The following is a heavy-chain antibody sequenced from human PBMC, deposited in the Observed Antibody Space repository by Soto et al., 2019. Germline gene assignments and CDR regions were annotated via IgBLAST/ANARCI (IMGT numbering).Heavy chain of an antibody. CDR1: GGTFSSYT. Sequence: ASVKVSCKASGGTFSSYTISWVRQAPGQGLEWMGRIIPILGIANYAQKFQGRVTITADKSTSTAYMELSSLRSEDTAVYYCAREARGSFDWLGSPADAFDIWGQGTMVTVSS. D-gene: IGHD3-9*01. CDR2: IIPILGIA. CDR3: AREARGSFDWLGSPADAFDI. V-gene: IGHV1-69*04. J-gene: IGHJ3*02.